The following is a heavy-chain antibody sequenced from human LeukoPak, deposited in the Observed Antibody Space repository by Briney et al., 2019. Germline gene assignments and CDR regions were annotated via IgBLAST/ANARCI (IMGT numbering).Heavy chain of an antibody. D-gene: IGHD6-19*01. CDR1: GGSISSSSYY. Sequence: PSETLSLTCTVSGGSISSSSYYWGWIRQPPGKGLEWIGSIYYSGSTYYNSSLKSRVTISVDTSKNQFSLKLSSVTAADTAVYYCARQTVAGLFHYWGQGTLVTVSS. J-gene: IGHJ4*02. CDR2: IYYSGST. V-gene: IGHV4-39*01. CDR3: ARQTVAGLFHY.